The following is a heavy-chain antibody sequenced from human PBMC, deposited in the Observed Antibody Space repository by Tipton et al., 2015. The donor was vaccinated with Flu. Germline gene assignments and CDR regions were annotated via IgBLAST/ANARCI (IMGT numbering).Heavy chain of an antibody. Sequence: QLVQSGGGLVQPGRSLRLSCAASGFTFDDYAMHWVRQAPGKGLEWVSGISWNSGSIGYADSVKGRFTISRDNAKNSLYLQMNSLRAEDTALYYCAKDIYDSSGWDYWGQGTLVTVSS. CDR2: ISWNSGSI. D-gene: IGHD3-22*01. J-gene: IGHJ4*02. CDR1: GFTFDDYA. V-gene: IGHV3-9*01. CDR3: AKDIYDSSGWDY.